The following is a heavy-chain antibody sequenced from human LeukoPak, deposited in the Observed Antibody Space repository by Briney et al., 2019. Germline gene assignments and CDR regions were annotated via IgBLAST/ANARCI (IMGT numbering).Heavy chain of an antibody. Sequence: GESLKISCKGSGYSFTSYWIGWVRQMPGKGLEWMGIIYPGDSDTRYSPSFQGQVAISADKSISTAYLQWSSLKASDTAMYYCARHQPTISSSYIFDYWGQGTLVTVSS. CDR3: ARHQPTISSSYIFDY. J-gene: IGHJ4*02. CDR2: IYPGDSDT. D-gene: IGHD6-6*01. CDR1: GYSFTSYW. V-gene: IGHV5-51*01.